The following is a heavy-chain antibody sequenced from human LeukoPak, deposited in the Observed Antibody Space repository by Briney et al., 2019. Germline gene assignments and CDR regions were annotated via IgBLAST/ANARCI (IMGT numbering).Heavy chain of an antibody. J-gene: IGHJ6*02. V-gene: IGHV3-23*01. D-gene: IGHD1-26*01. CDR2: ISGSGGST. CDR3: AKQLGADYYYGMDV. CDR1: GFTFRSYA. Sequence: GGSLRLSCAASGFTFRSYAIYWVRQAPGKGLEWVSAISGSGGSTYYADSVKGRFTISRDNSKNTLYLQMNSLRAEDTAVYYCAKQLGADYYYGMDVWGQGTTVTVSS.